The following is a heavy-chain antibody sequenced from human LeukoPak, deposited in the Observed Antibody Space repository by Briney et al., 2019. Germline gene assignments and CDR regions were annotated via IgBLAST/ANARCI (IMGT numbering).Heavy chain of an antibody. CDR3: ARSSDCGGDCPPYYYGMDV. Sequence: TSETLSLTCTVSGGSISSYYWSWIRQPPGQGLGRVGNIYYSGSTNYNPSLKSRVTISVDTSKNQFSLKLSSVTAADTAVYYCARSSDCGGDCPPYYYGMDVWGQGTTVTVSS. V-gene: IGHV4-59*08. D-gene: IGHD2-21*02. CDR2: IYYSGST. J-gene: IGHJ6*02. CDR1: GGSISSYY.